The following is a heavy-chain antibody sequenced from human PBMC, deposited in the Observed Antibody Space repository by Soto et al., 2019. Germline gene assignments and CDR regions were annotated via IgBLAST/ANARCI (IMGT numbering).Heavy chain of an antibody. CDR2: IIPMFDTT. D-gene: IGHD6-13*01. J-gene: IGHJ6*02. V-gene: IGHV1-69*12. Sequence: VQLVQSGAEVKKPGSSVKVSCKASGDTFSSHGITWVRQAPGLGLEWMGGIIPMFDTTNYAQKFQGRLTITGGETTSTAYMELSSLSSEDTAVYFCARGAAAGSYYGMDVWGQGTSVTVSS. CDR1: GDTFSSHG. CDR3: ARGAAAGSYYGMDV.